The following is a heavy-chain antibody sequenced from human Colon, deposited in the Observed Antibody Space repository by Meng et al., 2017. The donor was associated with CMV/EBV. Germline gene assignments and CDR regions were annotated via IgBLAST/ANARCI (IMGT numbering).Heavy chain of an antibody. D-gene: IGHD6-13*01. V-gene: IGHV1-8*01. J-gene: IGHJ4*02. Sequence: ASVKVSCKASGYTFTSYDINWVRQATGQGLEWMGWMNPNSGNTGYAQKFQGRVTMTRNTSISTAYMELSSLRSEDTAVYYCARHAGGPLRTSSSGLFYWGQGTLVTVSS. CDR1: GYTFTSYD. CDR3: ARHAGGPLRTSSSGLFY. CDR2: MNPNSGNT.